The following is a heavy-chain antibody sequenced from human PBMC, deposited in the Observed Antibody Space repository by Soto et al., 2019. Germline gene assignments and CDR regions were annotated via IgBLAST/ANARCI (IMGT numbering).Heavy chain of an antibody. CDR2: INRDGSST. CDR1: GFNFSTYW. Sequence: EVQLVESGGGLVQPGGSLRLSCAAAGFNFSTYWMYWVRQAPGKGLVWVAHINRDGSSTNYAEAVKGRFTFSRDNAKNTLYLQMNSLRAEDTAVYYCVRGGYMHACDIWGQGTMVTVSS. J-gene: IGHJ3*02. V-gene: IGHV3-74*01. CDR3: VRGGYMHACDI. D-gene: IGHD1-1*01.